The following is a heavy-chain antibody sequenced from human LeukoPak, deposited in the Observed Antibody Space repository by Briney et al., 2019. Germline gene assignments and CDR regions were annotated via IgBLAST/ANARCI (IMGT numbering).Heavy chain of an antibody. CDR3: ARDLSNYDDY. CDR2: IYPRDGST. Sequence: ASVKVSCKASGYTFTSNYIHWVRQAPGQGLEWMGMIYPRDGSTSYAQKFQGRVTVTRDTSTSTVHMELSGLRSEDTAVYYCARDLSNYDDYWGQGTLVNVSS. J-gene: IGHJ4*02. V-gene: IGHV1-46*01. CDR1: GYTFTSNY.